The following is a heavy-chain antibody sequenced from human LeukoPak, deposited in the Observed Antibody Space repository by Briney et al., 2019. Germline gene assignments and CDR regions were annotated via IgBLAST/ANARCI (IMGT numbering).Heavy chain of an antibody. V-gene: IGHV3-21*05. CDR3: ARTVATLRIDY. D-gene: IGHD5-12*01. CDR2: IDSSSYYI. CDR1: GFTFSSYS. Sequence: GGSLRLSCAASGFTFSSYSMKWVRQAPGKGLEWISYIDSSSYYIYYADSVKGRFTISRDNAKNSLYLQMSSLRAEDTAVYYCARTVATLRIDYWGQGTLVTVSS. J-gene: IGHJ4*02.